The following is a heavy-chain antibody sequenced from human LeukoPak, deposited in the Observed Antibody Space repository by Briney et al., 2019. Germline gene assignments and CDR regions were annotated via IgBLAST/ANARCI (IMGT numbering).Heavy chain of an antibody. D-gene: IGHD1-26*01. Sequence: SETPSLTCTVSGGSISSSSYYWGWIRQPPGKGLEWIGSIYYSGSTYYNPSLKSRVTISVDTSKNQFSLKLSSVTAADTAVYYCARDSSGSYYPNWFDPWGQGTLVTVSS. J-gene: IGHJ5*02. V-gene: IGHV4-39*02. CDR1: GGSISSSSYY. CDR2: IYYSGST. CDR3: ARDSSGSYYPNWFDP.